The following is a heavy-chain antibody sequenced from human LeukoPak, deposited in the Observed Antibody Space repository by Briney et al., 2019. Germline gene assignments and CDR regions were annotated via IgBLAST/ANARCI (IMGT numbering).Heavy chain of an antibody. CDR3: AKGLEHIVVVTAINY. CDR2: ISGSGGST. CDR1: GFTFSSYA. D-gene: IGHD2-21*02. J-gene: IGHJ4*02. V-gene: IGHV3-23*01. Sequence: GSLRLSCAASGFTFSSYAMSWVRQAPGKGLEWVSAISGSGGSTYYADSVKGRFTISRDNSKNTLYLQMNSLRAEDTAVYYCAKGLEHIVVVTAINYWGQGTLVTVSS.